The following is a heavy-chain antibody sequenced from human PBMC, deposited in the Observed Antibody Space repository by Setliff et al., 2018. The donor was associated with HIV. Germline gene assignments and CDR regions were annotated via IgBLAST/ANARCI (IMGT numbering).Heavy chain of an antibody. Sequence: ASVKVSCKASGYTFPDYYIQWIRQAPGKGLEWMGLIDPDRGDTVYAEKFQDRVTITADRSLDTAYMKLSSLRSEDTAMYFCAWGTQRPIDSWGQGTLVTVSS. CDR3: AWGTQRPIDS. V-gene: IGHV1-69-2*01. J-gene: IGHJ4*02. D-gene: IGHD3-16*01. CDR1: GYTFPDYY. CDR2: IDPDRGDT.